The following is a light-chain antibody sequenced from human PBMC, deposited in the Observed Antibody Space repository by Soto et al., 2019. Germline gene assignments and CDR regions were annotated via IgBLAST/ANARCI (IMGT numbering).Light chain of an antibody. V-gene: IGLV2-14*01. CDR1: SSDVGGYNY. Sequence: QSVLTQPASVSGSPVQSITISSTGTSSDVGGYNYVSWYQQHPGKAPKLMIYDVSNRPSGVSNRFSGSKSGNTASLTISGLQAEDEADYYCSSYTRSSTYVFGTGTKLTVL. J-gene: IGLJ1*01. CDR3: SSYTRSSTYV. CDR2: DVS.